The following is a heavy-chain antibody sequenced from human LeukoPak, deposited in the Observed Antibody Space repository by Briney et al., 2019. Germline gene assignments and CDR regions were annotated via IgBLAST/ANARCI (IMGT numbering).Heavy chain of an antibody. Sequence: PSETLSLTCAVYGGSFSGYYWSWIRQPPGKGLEWIGEINHSGSTNYNPSLKSRVTISVDTSKNQFSLKLSSVTAADTAVYYCARGKRKWGSSWDPIKYYFDYWGQGTLVTVSS. CDR1: GGSFSGYY. D-gene: IGHD6-13*01. V-gene: IGHV4-34*01. CDR2: INHSGST. J-gene: IGHJ4*02. CDR3: ARGKRKWGSSWDPIKYYFDY.